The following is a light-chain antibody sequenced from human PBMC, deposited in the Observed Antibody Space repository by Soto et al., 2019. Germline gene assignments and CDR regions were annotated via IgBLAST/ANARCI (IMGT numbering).Light chain of an antibody. J-gene: IGKJ4*01. V-gene: IGKV3-20*01. CDR1: QSVSSSF. CDR3: QQYGSSPLT. CDR2: AAS. Sequence: ETVLTQSPGTLSLSPGERATLSCRASQSVSSSFLAWYQQKPGQAPRLLIYAASSRATGIPDRFSGSGSGTDFTLAISRLEPEDFAVYYCQQYGSSPLTFGRGTKVEIK.